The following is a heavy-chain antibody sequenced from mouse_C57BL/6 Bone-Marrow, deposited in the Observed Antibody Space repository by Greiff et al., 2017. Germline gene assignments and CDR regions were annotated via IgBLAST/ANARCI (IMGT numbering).Heavy chain of an antibody. CDR3: ASPFNFFFDY. D-gene: IGHD1-3*01. CDR1: GYTFTRYT. V-gene: IGHV1-4*01. CDR2: INPSSGYT. J-gene: IGHJ2*01. Sequence: VQLQQSGAELARPGASVKMSCKASGYTFTRYTMHWVKQRPGQGLEWIGYINPSSGYTKYNQKFKDKATLTADKSSSTAYMQLSSLTSEDAAVYYCASPFNFFFDYWGQGTTLTVSS.